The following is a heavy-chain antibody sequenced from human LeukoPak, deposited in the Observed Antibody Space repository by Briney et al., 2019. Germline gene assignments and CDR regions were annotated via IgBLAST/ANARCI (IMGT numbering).Heavy chain of an antibody. D-gene: IGHD6-19*01. CDR2: IYYNGII. V-gene: IGHV4-59*11. CDR1: GDSITNHY. Sequence: SETLSLTCIVSGDSITNHYWSLIRRPPGKGLEWIGYIYYNGIINYNPSLKSRVTISVDTSRNQFSMKLNSVTAADTAVYYCARVGYSSGWYGDYYYYMDVWGKGTTVTVSS. CDR3: ARVGYSSGWYGDYYYYMDV. J-gene: IGHJ6*03.